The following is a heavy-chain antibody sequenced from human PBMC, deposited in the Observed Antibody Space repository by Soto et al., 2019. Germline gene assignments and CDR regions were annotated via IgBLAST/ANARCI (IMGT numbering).Heavy chain of an antibody. CDR1: GGSINTYY. J-gene: IGHJ4*02. D-gene: IGHD3-10*01. Sequence: PSETLSLTCTVSGGSINTYYWSWLRQPPGEELEWIAYIHYSGSSVYNPSLMSRVTISIDTSKNQFSLKLTSVSAAGTAVYFCAGATHGSGTYTFDHWGQGSRVTVSS. CDR3: AGATHGSGTYTFDH. V-gene: IGHV4-59*01. CDR2: IHYSGSS.